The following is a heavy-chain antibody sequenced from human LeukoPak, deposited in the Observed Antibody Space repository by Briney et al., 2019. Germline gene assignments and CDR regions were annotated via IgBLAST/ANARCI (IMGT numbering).Heavy chain of an antibody. CDR3: TRDPDHSGRTHDH. CDR2: IYSGGGT. V-gene: IGHV3-66*01. J-gene: IGHJ5*02. Sequence: GGSLRLSCAASGFTVSSNYMSWVRQAPGKGLEWVSVIYSGGGTEYADSVKGRFTISRDNSKNTLYLQMNSLRDEDTAVYYCTRDPDHSGRTHDHWGQGTLVTVSS. CDR1: GFTVSSNY. D-gene: IGHD2-15*01.